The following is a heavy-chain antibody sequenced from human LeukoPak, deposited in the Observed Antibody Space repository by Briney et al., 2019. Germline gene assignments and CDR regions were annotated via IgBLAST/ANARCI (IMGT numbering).Heavy chain of an antibody. CDR3: ARGQLQLTDY. V-gene: IGHV1-3*01. D-gene: IGHD5-18*01. Sequence: ASVKVSCKASGYTFTSYAMHWVRQAPGQRLEWMGWINAGNGNTKYSQKFQGRVTITRDTSASTAYMEPSSLRSEDTAVYYCARGQLQLTDYWGQGTLVTVSS. J-gene: IGHJ4*02. CDR2: INAGNGNT. CDR1: GYTFTSYA.